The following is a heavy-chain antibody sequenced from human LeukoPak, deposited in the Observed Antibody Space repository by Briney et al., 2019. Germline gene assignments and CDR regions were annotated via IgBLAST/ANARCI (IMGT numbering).Heavy chain of an antibody. CDR2: INPSGGST. CDR3: ARDGCSSTSCYSPEYYFDY. CDR1: GYTFTSYY. D-gene: IGHD2-2*01. Sequence: ASVKVSCKASGYTFTSYYMHWVRQAPGQGLEWMGIINPSGGSTSYAQTFQGRVTMTRDMSTSTVYMELSSLRSEDTAVYYCARDGCSSTSCYSPEYYFDYWGQGTLVTVSS. J-gene: IGHJ4*02. V-gene: IGHV1-46*01.